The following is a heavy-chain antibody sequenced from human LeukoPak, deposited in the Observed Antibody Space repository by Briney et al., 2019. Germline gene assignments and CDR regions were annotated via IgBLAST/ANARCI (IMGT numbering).Heavy chain of an antibody. CDR3: ARDSDSGSYQDFDY. CDR2: IGTAGDT. J-gene: IGHJ4*02. D-gene: IGHD1-26*01. V-gene: IGHV3-13*01. Sequence: GGSLRLSCAASGFTFSSYDMHWVRQATGKGLEWVSAIGTAGDTYYPGSVKGRFTISRENAKNSLYLQMNSLRAGDTAVYYCARDSDSGSYQDFDYWGQGTLVTVSS. CDR1: GFTFSSYD.